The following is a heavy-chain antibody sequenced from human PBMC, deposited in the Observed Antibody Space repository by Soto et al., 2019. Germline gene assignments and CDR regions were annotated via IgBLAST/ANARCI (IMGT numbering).Heavy chain of an antibody. Sequence: SETLSLTCAVYGGSFSGYYWSWIRQPPGKGLEWIGEINHSGSTNYNPSLKSRVTISVDTSKNQFSLKLSSVTAADTAVYYCARDGPYYDFWSEGAFDIWGQGTMVTVSS. CDR2: INHSGST. D-gene: IGHD3-3*01. CDR1: GGSFSGYY. V-gene: IGHV4-34*01. CDR3: ARDGPYYDFWSEGAFDI. J-gene: IGHJ3*02.